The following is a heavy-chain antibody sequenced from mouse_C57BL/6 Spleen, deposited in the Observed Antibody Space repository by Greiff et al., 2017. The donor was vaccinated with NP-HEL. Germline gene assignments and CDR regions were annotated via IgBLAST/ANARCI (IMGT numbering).Heavy chain of an antibody. V-gene: IGHV1-55*01. CDR3: ARKGIWYYGSPWYFDV. J-gene: IGHJ1*03. Sequence: QVQLQQPGAELVKPGASVKMSCKASGYTFTSYWITWVKQRPGQGLEWIGDIYPGSGSTNYNEKFKSKATLTVDTSSSTAYMQLSSLTSEDSAVYYCARKGIWYYGSPWYFDVWGTGTTVTVSS. CDR1: GYTFTSYW. D-gene: IGHD1-1*01. CDR2: IYPGSGST.